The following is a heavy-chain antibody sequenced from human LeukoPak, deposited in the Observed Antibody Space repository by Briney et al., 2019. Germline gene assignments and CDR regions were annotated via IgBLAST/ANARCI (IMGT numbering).Heavy chain of an antibody. D-gene: IGHD5-18*01. V-gene: IGHV3-23*01. CDR2: ISESGSGT. CDR3: AKDIAQGYTFGSIEQDY. CDR1: GFTFSSYA. J-gene: IGHJ4*02. Sequence: GGSLRLSCAASGFTFSSYAMSWVRQAPGKGLEWVSAISESGSGTYHADSVKGRFTISRDNSKDTLSLQMNSLRAEDTAVYYCAKDIAQGYTFGSIEQDYWGQGTLVTVSS.